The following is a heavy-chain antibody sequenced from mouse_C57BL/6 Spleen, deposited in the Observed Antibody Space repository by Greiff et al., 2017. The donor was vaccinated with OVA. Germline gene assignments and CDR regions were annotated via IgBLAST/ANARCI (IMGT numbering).Heavy chain of an antibody. CDR1: GFTFSDYG. J-gene: IGHJ4*01. V-gene: IGHV5-17*01. Sequence: EVMLVESGGGLVKPGGSLKLSCAASGFTFSDYGMHWVRQAPEKGLEWVAYISSGSSTIYYADTVKGRFTISRYNAKNTLFLQMTSLRSEDTVMYYCAKIYYDYDEGMDYWGQGTSVTVSS. D-gene: IGHD2-4*01. CDR2: ISSGSSTI. CDR3: AKIYYDYDEGMDY.